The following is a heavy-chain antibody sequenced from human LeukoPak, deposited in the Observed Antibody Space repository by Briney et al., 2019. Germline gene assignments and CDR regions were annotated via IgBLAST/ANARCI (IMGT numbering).Heavy chain of an antibody. J-gene: IGHJ4*02. CDR2: IYYSGST. Sequence: SETLSLTCTVSGGSISSSSYYWGWIRQPPGKGLEWIGYIYYSGSTYYNPSLKSRVTISVDTSKNQFSLKLSSVTAADTAVYYCASGSGGSCYYWGQGTLVTVSS. CDR1: GGSISSSSYY. D-gene: IGHD2-15*01. V-gene: IGHV4-31*03. CDR3: ASGSGGSCYY.